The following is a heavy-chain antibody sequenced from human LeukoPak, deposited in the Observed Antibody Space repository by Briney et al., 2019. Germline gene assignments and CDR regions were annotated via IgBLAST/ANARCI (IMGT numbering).Heavy chain of an antibody. J-gene: IGHJ4*02. Sequence: GGSLRLSCAASGITFSNAWMTWVRQAPGKGLEWVGRIYRSSNGETTDYGAPVKGRFTMSRDDSKNTLYLQMNSLKTEDTAVYYCTPYSSGSCPFWGQGTLVTVSS. V-gene: IGHV3-15*01. CDR2: IYRSSNGETT. CDR1: GITFSNAW. D-gene: IGHD6-19*01. CDR3: TPYSSGSCPF.